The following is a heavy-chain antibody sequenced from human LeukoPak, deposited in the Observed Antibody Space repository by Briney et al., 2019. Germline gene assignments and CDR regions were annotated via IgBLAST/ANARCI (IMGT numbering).Heavy chain of an antibody. CDR1: GGSISSSSYY. CDR2: IYYSGST. D-gene: IGHD2-2*01. J-gene: IGHJ5*02. V-gene: IGHV4-39*01. Sequence: SETLSLTCTVSGGSISSSSYYWAWIRQPPGKGLEWIGSIYYSGSTYYNPSLRSRVTISVDTSKNQFSLKLSPVTATDTAVYYCARRGYCSSTSCYEYWFDPWGQGTLVTVSS. CDR3: ARRGYCSSTSCYEYWFDP.